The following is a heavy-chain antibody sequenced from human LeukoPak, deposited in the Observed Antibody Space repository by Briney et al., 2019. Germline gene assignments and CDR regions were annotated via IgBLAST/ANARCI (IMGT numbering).Heavy chain of an antibody. D-gene: IGHD3-22*01. CDR2: ISSSSSYI. V-gene: IGHV3-21*04. J-gene: IGHJ4*02. CDR3: AKDGADYYDSSGSRFDY. Sequence: GGSLRLSCAASGFTFSSYSMNWVRQAPGKGLEWVSSISSSSSYIYYADSVKGRFTISRDNAKNSLYLQMNSLRAEDTALYYCAKDGADYYDSSGSRFDYWGQGTLVTVSS. CDR1: GFTFSSYS.